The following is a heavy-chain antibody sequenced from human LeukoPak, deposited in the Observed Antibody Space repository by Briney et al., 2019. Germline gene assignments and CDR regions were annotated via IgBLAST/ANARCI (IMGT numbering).Heavy chain of an antibody. Sequence: SVKVSCKASGFTFTSSAMQWVRQARGQRLEWIGWIVVGSGNTNYAQKLQGRVTMTTDTSTSTAYMELRSLRSDDTAVYYCARDGYRLSGYFYYMDVWGKGTTVTVSS. CDR2: IVVGSGNT. V-gene: IGHV1-58*02. CDR3: ARDGYRLSGYFYYMDV. CDR1: GFTFTSSA. D-gene: IGHD2-2*03. J-gene: IGHJ6*03.